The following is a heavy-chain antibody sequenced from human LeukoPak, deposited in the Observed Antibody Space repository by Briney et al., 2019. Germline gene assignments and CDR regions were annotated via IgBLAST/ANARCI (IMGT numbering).Heavy chain of an antibody. CDR1: GGSISGYY. Sequence: SETLSLTCTVSGGSISGYYWSWIRQPPGKGLEWIGYSLYSGNMNYNPSLKSRVSISVDTSKNQFSLKLSSVTAADTAVYYCARYSYGYDRNWFDPWGQGTLVTVSS. V-gene: IGHV4-59*01. CDR2: SLYSGNM. CDR3: ARYSYGYDRNWFDP. D-gene: IGHD5-18*01. J-gene: IGHJ5*02.